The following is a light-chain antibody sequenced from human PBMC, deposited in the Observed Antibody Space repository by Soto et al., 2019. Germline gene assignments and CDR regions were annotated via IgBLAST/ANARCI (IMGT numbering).Light chain of an antibody. V-gene: IGLV1-51*01. CDR3: GTWDSSLSAV. CDR1: NSNIGNNY. Sequence: QSVLTQPPSVSAAPGQKVTISCSGNNSNIGNNYVSWYQQFPGTAPKLLIYDNNKRPSGIPARFSGSKSGTSATLDITGLLTGDEADYFCGTWDSSLSAVFGGGTQLTVL. J-gene: IGLJ7*01. CDR2: DNN.